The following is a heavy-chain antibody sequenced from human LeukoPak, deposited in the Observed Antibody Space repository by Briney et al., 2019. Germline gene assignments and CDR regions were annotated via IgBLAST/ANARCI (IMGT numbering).Heavy chain of an antibody. V-gene: IGHV3-66*01. CDR1: GISVSSNY. Sequence: PGGSLRLSCAASGISVSSNYMSWVRQAPGKGLQWVSVIYVDGSTYYADSVKGRITISRDNSKNTLYLQMNSLRAEDTAVYYCAKPGYSSSPFDYWGQGTLVTVSS. J-gene: IGHJ4*02. CDR3: AKPGYSSSPFDY. D-gene: IGHD6-13*01. CDR2: IYVDGST.